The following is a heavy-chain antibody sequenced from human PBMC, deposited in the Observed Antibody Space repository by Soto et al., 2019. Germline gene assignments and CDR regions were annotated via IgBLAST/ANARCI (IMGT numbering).Heavy chain of an antibody. J-gene: IGHJ4*02. Sequence: QVQLQESGPGLVKPSQTLSLTCTVSGGSISSGGYYWSWIRQHPGKGLEWIGYIYYSGSTYYNPSLKSRVTISADTSKNKFSLKLSSVTAADTAVYYCASYPVDGDGYRYASGGENYWGQGTLVTVSS. CDR3: ASYPVDGDGYRYASGGENY. CDR2: IYYSGST. V-gene: IGHV4-31*03. CDR1: GGSISSGGYY. D-gene: IGHD5-12*01.